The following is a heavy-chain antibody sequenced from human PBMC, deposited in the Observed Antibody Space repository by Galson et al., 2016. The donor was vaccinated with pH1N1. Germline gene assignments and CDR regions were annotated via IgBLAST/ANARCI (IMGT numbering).Heavy chain of an antibody. CDR2: VPGTGSE. Sequence: TLSLTFTVSGGPLSSDCVYLRRLGPPAGEGLGWIGRVPGTGSENYSPSLKNRVSISIDTSKTQFSLKMTSVTATDTDVYFCAWASLEWLIISGDRVELNLFDPWGQGTLVTVSS. CDR3: AWASLEWLIISGDRVELNLFDP. V-gene: IGHV4-61*02. CDR1: GGPLSSDCVY. D-gene: IGHD3-3*01. J-gene: IGHJ5*02.